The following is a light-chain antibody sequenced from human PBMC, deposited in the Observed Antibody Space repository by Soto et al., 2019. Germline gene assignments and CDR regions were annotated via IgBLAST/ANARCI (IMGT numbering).Light chain of an antibody. V-gene: IGKV1-39*01. CDR2: AAS. CDR1: QSISSY. J-gene: IGKJ5*01. CDR3: QQSYSNPFT. Sequence: DIQMTQSPSSLSASVGYRFTITCRASQSISSYLNWYQQKPGKAPKLLIYAASSLQSGVPSRFSGSGSGTDFTLTISSLQPEDFETYYCQQSYSNPFTFGQGTRLEIK.